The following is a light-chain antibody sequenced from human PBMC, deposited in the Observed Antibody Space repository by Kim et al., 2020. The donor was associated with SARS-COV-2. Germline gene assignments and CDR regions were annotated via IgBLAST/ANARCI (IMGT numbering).Light chain of an antibody. CDR3: SSYTSSDTLL. J-gene: IGLJ2*01. V-gene: IGLV2-14*03. CDR1: SSDVGGYNY. CDR2: DVS. Sequence: QSALTQPASVSGSPGQSITISCTGTSSDVGGYNYVSWYQQHPGKAPKLIIYDVSDRPSGVSNRFSASKSDNTASLTISGLQAEDEAEYYCSSYTSSDTLLFGGGTKVTVL.